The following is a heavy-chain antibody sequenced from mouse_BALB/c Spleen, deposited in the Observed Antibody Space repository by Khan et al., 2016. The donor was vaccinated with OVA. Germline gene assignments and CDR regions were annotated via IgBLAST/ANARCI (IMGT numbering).Heavy chain of an antibody. J-gene: IGHJ3*01. Sequence: EVELVESGGDLVKPGGSLKLSCATSGFTFSTFGMSWVRQTPDKRLEWVATISTGGSYTYYPDIVKGRIIISRDNAKNTLDLQMSSLKSEDTAMYYCTRVAYYNDSEGFAYWGQGTLVTVSA. V-gene: IGHV5-6*01. CDR2: ISTGGSYT. D-gene: IGHD1-1*01. CDR1: GFTFSTFG. CDR3: TRVAYYNDSEGFAY.